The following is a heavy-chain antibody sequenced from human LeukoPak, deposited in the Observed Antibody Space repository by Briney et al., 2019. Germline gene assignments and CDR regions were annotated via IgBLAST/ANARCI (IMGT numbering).Heavy chain of an antibody. CDR1: RESFSGYY. CDR3: ARGRMLLWFGESYSQHLDY. J-gene: IGHJ4*02. V-gene: IGHV4-34*01. Sequence: SETLSLTCAVYRESFSGYYWSWIPQPPGKGLEWIGEINQSGSTNYTPSLKSRVTISVDTSKNQFSLKLSSVTAADTAVYYCARGRMLLWFGESYSQHLDYWGQGTLVTVSS. D-gene: IGHD3-10*01. CDR2: INQSGST.